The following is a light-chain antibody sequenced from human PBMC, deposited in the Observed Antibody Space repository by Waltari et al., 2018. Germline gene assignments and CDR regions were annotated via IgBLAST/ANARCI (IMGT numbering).Light chain of an antibody. CDR3: NSYTSGRTWV. V-gene: IGLV2-14*03. CDR2: DVN. J-gene: IGLJ3*02. Sequence: QSALTQPASVSGSPGQSIIISCTGTSSDVSGYNHVSWFLHHPGKAPKLMIHDVNKRPSGVSSRFSGSQSGNTASLTISGLQAEDEAIYYCNSYTSGRTWVFGGGTRLTVL. CDR1: SSDVSGYNH.